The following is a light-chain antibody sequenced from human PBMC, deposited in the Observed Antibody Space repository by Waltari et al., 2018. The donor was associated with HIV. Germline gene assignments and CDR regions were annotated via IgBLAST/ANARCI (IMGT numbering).Light chain of an antibody. J-gene: IGKJ1*01. CDR3: QQYYCPPQT. CDR2: WAS. V-gene: IGKV4-1*01. CDR1: QSVFYSPHKHKY. Sequence: DIAITQSPDCLAVSLGERATINCKSSQSVFYSPHKHKYLAWYPRKQGQPPKLLIHWASTRTSVLPDLFSGSWSATYFPLIISRLPAEDVADYYRQQYYCPPQTFGQGTRVEIK.